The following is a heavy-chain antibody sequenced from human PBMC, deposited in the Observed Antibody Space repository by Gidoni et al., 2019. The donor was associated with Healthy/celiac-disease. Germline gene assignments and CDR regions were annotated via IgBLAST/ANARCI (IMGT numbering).Heavy chain of an antibody. D-gene: IGHD3-16*01. V-gene: IGHV4-39*01. Sequence: QLQLQESGPGLVKPSETLSLTCTVSGGSISSSSYYWGWIRQPPGKGLEWIGSIYYSGSTYYNPSLKSRVTISVDTSKNQFSLKLSSVTAADTAVYYCARHFALGGPGYWGQGTLVTVSS. J-gene: IGHJ4*02. CDR3: ARHFALGGPGY. CDR2: IYYSGST. CDR1: GGSISSSSYY.